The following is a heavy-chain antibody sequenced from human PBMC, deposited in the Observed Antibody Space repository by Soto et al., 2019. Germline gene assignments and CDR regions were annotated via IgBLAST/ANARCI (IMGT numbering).Heavy chain of an antibody. Sequence: GGSLRLSCAASGFTFSSYEMNWVRQAPGKGLEWVSYISSSGSTIYYADSVKGRFTISRDNAKNSLYLQMNSLGAEDTAVYYCARDRGYNYGMDVWGQAITVNVCS. J-gene: IGHJ6*02. CDR2: ISSSGSTI. CDR1: GFTFSSYE. D-gene: IGHD3-16*01. CDR3: ARDRGYNYGMDV. V-gene: IGHV3-48*03.